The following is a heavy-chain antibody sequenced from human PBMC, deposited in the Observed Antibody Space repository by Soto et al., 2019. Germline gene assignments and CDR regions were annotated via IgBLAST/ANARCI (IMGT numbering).Heavy chain of an antibody. V-gene: IGHV3-23*01. J-gene: IGHJ4*02. CDR1: GFTFSSYA. Sequence: GGSLILSCAASGFTFSSYAMSWVRQAPGKGLEWVSAISGSGGSTYYADSVKGRFTISRDNSKNTLYLQMNSLRAEDTAVYYCAKVPRYCSGGSCFGGYFDYWGQGTLVTVSS. CDR3: AKVPRYCSGGSCFGGYFDY. CDR2: ISGSGGST. D-gene: IGHD2-15*01.